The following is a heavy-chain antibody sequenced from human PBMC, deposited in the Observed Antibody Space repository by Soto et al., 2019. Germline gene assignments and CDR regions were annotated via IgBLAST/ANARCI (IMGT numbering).Heavy chain of an antibody. CDR2: IHYSGST. CDR3: ARVRDYYDSSGYTYYFDY. D-gene: IGHD3-22*01. Sequence: SETLSLTCTVSGGSVSSGSYYWSWIRQPPGKGLEWIGYIHYSGSTNYNPSLKSRVTISVDTSKNQFSLKLSSVTAADTAVYYCARVRDYYDSSGYTYYFDYWGQGTLVTVSS. CDR1: GGSVSSGSYY. V-gene: IGHV4-61*01. J-gene: IGHJ4*02.